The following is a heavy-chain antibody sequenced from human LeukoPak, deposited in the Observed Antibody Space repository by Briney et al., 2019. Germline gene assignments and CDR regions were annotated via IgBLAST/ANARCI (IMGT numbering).Heavy chain of an antibody. V-gene: IGHV1-2*02. CDR3: ASAYDSSGYYKL. CDR1: GYTFTGYY. CDR2: INLNSGGT. Sequence: ASVKVSCKASGYTFTGYYMHWVRQAPGQGLEWMGWINLNSGGTNYAQKFQGRVTMTRDTSISTAYMELSRLRSDDTAVYYCASAYDSSGYYKLWGQGTLVTVSS. D-gene: IGHD3-22*01. J-gene: IGHJ4*02.